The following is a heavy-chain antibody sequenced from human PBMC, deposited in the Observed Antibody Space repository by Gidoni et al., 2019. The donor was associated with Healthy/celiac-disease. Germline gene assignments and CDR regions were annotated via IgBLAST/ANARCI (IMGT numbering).Heavy chain of an antibody. CDR1: GGTFSSYT. Sequence: QVQLVQSGAEVKKPGSSVKVSCKAAGGTFSSYTISWVRQAPGQWLEWMGRIIPILGIANYAQKFQGRVTITADKSTSTAYMDLSSLRSEDTAVYYCAIAETGTTDYWGQGTLVTVSS. V-gene: IGHV1-69*02. CDR3: AIAETGTTDY. D-gene: IGHD1-7*01. CDR2: IIPILGIA. J-gene: IGHJ4*02.